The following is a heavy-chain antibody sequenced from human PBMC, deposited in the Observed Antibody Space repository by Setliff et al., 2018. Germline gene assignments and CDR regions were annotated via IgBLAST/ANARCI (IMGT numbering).Heavy chain of an antibody. Sequence: GGSLRLSCAASGFTVSSNYMSGVRQAPGKGPEYVSIIYTDGTTYYTDSVKGRFTISRDNSKNTLYLQLNSLRAEDTAVYYCVRGLPFDYWGQGTLVTVSS. CDR3: VRGLPFDY. CDR2: IYTDGTT. J-gene: IGHJ4*02. CDR1: GFTVSSNY. V-gene: IGHV3-66*01.